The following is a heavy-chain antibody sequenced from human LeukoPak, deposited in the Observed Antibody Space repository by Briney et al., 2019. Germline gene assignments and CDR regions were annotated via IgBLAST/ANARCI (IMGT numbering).Heavy chain of an antibody. D-gene: IGHD2-2*01. CDR1: GFTFSSYA. J-gene: IGHJ5*02. CDR3: AKCPVPAAMGGWFDP. V-gene: IGHV3-23*01. Sequence: PGGSLRLSCAASGFTFSSYAMSWVRQAPGKGLEWVSAISGSGGSTYYADSVKGRFTISRDNSKNTLYLQMNSLRAEETAVYYCAKCPVPAAMGGWFDPWGQGTLVTVSS. CDR2: ISGSGGST.